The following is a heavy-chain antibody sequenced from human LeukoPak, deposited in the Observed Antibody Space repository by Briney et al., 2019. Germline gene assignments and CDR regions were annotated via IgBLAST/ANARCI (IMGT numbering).Heavy chain of an antibody. CDR3: ARYYYDSSGYD. J-gene: IGHJ4*02. CDR1: GGAFISYA. D-gene: IGHD3-22*01. CDR2: IIPILGIA. Sequence: SVKVSCKASGGAFISYAISWVRQAPGQGLEWMGRIIPILGIANYAQKFQGRVTITADKSTSTAYMELSSLRSEDTAVYYCARYYYDSSGYDWGQGTLVTVSS. V-gene: IGHV1-69*04.